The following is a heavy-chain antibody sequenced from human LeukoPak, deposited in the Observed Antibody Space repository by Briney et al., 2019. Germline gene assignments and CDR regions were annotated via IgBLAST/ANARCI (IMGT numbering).Heavy chain of an antibody. V-gene: IGHV4-59*03. Sequence: SETLSLTCSVSDGSIRTYYWSWIRQSPGQGLEWIGNIYYRGDINYNPSLKSRVIISIDTSKNQFSLKVTSLTAADTAVYYCATNKDWAEADWGQGILVIVSS. CDR2: IYYRGDI. CDR1: DGSIRTYY. J-gene: IGHJ4*02. D-gene: IGHD3/OR15-3a*01. CDR3: ATNKDWAEAD.